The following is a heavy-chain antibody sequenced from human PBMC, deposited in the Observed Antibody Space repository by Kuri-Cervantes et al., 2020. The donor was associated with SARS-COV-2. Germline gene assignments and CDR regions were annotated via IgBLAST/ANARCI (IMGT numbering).Heavy chain of an antibody. CDR3: ARDVSHRITRGGFFSSGLTYYLDS. CDR1: GFSFSDYY. J-gene: IGHJ4*02. Sequence: GGSLRLSCAGSGFSFSDYYMNWVRQAPGKGLEWISYISSSSDTIYYADSVKGRFTISRDNAKNSLFLQMNSLRDEDTAVYYCARDVSHRITRGGFFSSGLTYYLDSWGQGTLVTVPS. V-gene: IGHV3-48*02. CDR2: ISSSSDTI. D-gene: IGHD3-3*01.